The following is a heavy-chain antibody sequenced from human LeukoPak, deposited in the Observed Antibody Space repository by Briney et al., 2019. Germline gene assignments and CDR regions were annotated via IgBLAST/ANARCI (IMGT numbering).Heavy chain of an antibody. Sequence: GVSVKVPCMACGYNFHSCYMQWVRQPPGQGLEWMGIINPSGTKTNYAKKFQGRVTMTRDTSTSTAYMELSSVRAEDTAVYYCARRYYGSGSYSLWGQGTLVTVSP. J-gene: IGHJ4*02. CDR3: ARRYYGSGSYSL. V-gene: IGHV1-46*02. D-gene: IGHD3-10*01. CDR1: GYNFHSCY. CDR2: INPSGTKT.